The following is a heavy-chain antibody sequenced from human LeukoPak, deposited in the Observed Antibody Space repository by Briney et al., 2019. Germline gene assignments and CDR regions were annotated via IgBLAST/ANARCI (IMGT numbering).Heavy chain of an antibody. CDR2: ISQDGSSI. D-gene: IGHD3-22*01. V-gene: IGHV3-48*03. CDR1: GFTFSSYE. CDR3: ATISRTVVASFDY. Sequence: GGSLRLSCAASGFTFSSYEMNWVRQAPGKGLQWVSYISQDGSSIFYADSAKGRFTISRDNAKNSLYLQMNSLGVEDTAVYYCATISRTVVASFDYWGQGILVTVSS. J-gene: IGHJ4*02.